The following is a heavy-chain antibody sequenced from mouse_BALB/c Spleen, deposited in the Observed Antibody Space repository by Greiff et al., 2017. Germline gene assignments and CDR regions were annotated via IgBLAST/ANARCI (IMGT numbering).Heavy chain of an antibody. Sequence: QVQLQQSAAELVRPGASVKMSCKASGYTFTSYTMHWVKQRPGQGLEWIGYINPSSGYTEYNQKFKDKTTLTADKSSSTAYMQLSSLTSEDSAVYYCARSGDYYGYGFAYWGQGTLVTVSA. D-gene: IGHD1-2*01. CDR1: GYTFTSYT. CDR3: ARSGDYYGYGFAY. J-gene: IGHJ3*01. CDR2: INPSSGYT. V-gene: IGHV1-4*02.